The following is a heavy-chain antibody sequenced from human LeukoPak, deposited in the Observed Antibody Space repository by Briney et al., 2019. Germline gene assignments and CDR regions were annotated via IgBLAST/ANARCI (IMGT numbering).Heavy chain of an antibody. J-gene: IGHJ3*02. CDR2: ISTSGST. Sequence: SETLSLTCTVSGGSISSRGYYWSWIRQPAGKGLEWIGRISTSGSTNYNPSLKSRVTISVDTSKNQFSLKLSSVTAADTAVYYCARGPYSGSLEDAFDTWGQGTMVTVSS. V-gene: IGHV4-61*02. CDR3: ARGPYSGSLEDAFDT. CDR1: GGSISSRGYY. D-gene: IGHD1-26*01.